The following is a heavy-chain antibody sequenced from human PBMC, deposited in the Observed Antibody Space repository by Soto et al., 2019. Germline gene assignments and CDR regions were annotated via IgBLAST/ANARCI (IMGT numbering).Heavy chain of an antibody. CDR2: ISDDGSSK. CDR1: GFTFSSFG. Sequence: QVLLVESGGGVVQPGRSLRISCAVSGFTFSSFGMHWVRQAPGKGLEWVAVISDDGSSKHYADSLKGRFTISRDNPNNTLYLQMDSLGPEDTAVYYCAKDRWGDFGDLNLPGYWGQGTLVTVSS. CDR3: AKDRWGDFGDLNLPGY. V-gene: IGHV3-30*18. J-gene: IGHJ4*02. D-gene: IGHD4-17*01.